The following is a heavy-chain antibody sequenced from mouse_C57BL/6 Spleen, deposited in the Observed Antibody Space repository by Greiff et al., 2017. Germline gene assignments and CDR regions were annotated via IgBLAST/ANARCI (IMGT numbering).Heavy chain of an antibody. Sequence: QVQLQQSGAELVKPGASVKLSCKASGYTFTSYWMQWVKQRPGQGLEWIGEIDPSDSYTNYNQKFKGKATLTVDTSSSAAYMQLSSLTSEDPAVYYCARGPYYGSSYVAYWGQGTLVTVSA. J-gene: IGHJ3*01. V-gene: IGHV1-50*01. D-gene: IGHD1-1*01. CDR3: ARGPYYGSSYVAY. CDR2: IDPSDSYT. CDR1: GYTFTSYW.